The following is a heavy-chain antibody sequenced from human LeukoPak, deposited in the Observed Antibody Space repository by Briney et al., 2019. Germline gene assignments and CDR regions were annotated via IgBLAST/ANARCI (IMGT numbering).Heavy chain of an antibody. CDR1: GFPFCSYW. J-gene: IGHJ4*02. Sequence: PGGSLRLSCVASGFPFCSYWMTWVRQAPGKGLEWVANIKQDGSKKSYVDSVKGRFTISRDNAKNSLYLQMNSLRAEDTAIYYCTRVGYIDEGIDYWGQGTLVTVSS. D-gene: IGHD5-24*01. CDR2: IKQDGSKK. CDR3: TRVGYIDEGIDY. V-gene: IGHV3-7*04.